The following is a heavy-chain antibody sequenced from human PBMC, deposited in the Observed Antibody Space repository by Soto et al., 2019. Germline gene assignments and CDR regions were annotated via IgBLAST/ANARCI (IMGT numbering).Heavy chain of an antibody. D-gene: IGHD3-10*01. Sequence: QVQLVESGGGVVQPGRSLRLSCAASGFTFSTYSIHWVRQAPGKGLEWVALISYDGRNKYYADSVKGRFTISRDNSKSSLYLQVNSLITEDTAVYYCARGYPYYYGSGSMFYSAYWGQGTLVTVSS. V-gene: IGHV3-30-3*01. CDR2: ISYDGRNK. J-gene: IGHJ4*02. CDR1: GFTFSTYS. CDR3: ARGYPYYYGSGSMFYSAY.